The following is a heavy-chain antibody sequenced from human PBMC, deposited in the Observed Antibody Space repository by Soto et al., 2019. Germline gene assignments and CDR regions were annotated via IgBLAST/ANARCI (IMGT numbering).Heavy chain of an antibody. CDR3: ARDITMVRGGGFDP. J-gene: IGHJ5*02. CDR2: IWYDGSNK. CDR1: GLTFSSYV. V-gene: IGHV3-33*01. Sequence: GGSLTLSCAASGLTFSSYVMHWVGQSPGKGLEWVAVIWYDGSNKYYADSVKGRFTISRDNSKNTLYLQMNSLRAEDTAVYYCARDITMVRGGGFDPWGQGTLVTVSA. D-gene: IGHD3-10*01.